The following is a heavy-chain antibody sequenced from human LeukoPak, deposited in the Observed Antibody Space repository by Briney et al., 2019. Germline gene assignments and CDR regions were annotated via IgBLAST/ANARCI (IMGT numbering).Heavy chain of an antibody. J-gene: IGHJ4*02. CDR3: ARVSGYDWESLYDY. Sequence: SETLSLTCTVSGGSISSYYWSWIRQPPGKGLEWIGFIYYSGSTNYNPSLKSRVTISVDTSKNQFSLKLSSVTAADTAVYYCARVSGYDWESLYDYWGQGTPVTVSS. V-gene: IGHV4-59*01. CDR2: IYYSGST. CDR1: GGSISSYY. D-gene: IGHD5-12*01.